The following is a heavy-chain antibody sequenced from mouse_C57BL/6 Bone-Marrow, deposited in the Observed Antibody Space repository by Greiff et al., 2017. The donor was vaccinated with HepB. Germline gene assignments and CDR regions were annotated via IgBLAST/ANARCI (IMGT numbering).Heavy chain of an antibody. J-gene: IGHJ1*03. CDR2: IDPENGDT. CDR3: TTNYGTPWYFDV. D-gene: IGHD1-1*01. V-gene: IGHV14-4*01. Sequence: VQLQQSGAELVRPGASVKLSCTASGFNIKDDYMHWVKQRPEQGLEWIGWIDPENGDTEYASKFQGKATITADTSSNTAYLQHSSLTSEDTAVYYCTTNYGTPWYFDVWGTGTTVTVSS. CDR1: GFNIKDDY.